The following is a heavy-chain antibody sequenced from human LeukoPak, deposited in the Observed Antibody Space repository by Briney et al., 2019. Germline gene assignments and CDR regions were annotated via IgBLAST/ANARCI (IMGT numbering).Heavy chain of an antibody. V-gene: IGHV4-28*05. CDR1: GYSIRSHHW. CDR2: IYFSGSV. CDR3: ARTDSSGYDAFDV. J-gene: IGHJ3*01. Sequence: SETLSLTCTVYGYSIRSHHWWGWIRQPPGKGLEWIGYIYFSGSVLDNPSLKSRVTLSVDKSKSQFSLRMTSVTAVDTAVYYCARTDSSGYDAFDVWGQGTMVTVSS. D-gene: IGHD3-22*01.